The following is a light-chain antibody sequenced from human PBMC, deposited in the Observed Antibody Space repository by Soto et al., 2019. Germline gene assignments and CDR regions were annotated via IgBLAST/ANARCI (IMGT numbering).Light chain of an antibody. CDR3: QQYNNWPRP. CDR2: GAS. CDR1: QSVSSN. J-gene: IGKJ1*01. V-gene: IGKV3-15*01. Sequence: EIVLTQSPATLSVSPGDRATLSCRASQSVSSNLAWYQQKPGQAPRLLIYGASTRATGIPARFSGSGSGTEFTLTISSLQSEDFAVYYCQQYNNWPRPFGQGTKVDIK.